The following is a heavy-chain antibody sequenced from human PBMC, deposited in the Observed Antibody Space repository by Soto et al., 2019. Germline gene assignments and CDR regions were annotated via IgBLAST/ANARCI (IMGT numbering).Heavy chain of an antibody. V-gene: IGHV5-51*01. J-gene: IGHJ4*02. CDR3: ARQGKGKNAYTVTTTAKSDY. D-gene: IGHD4-17*01. Sequence: GESLKISCKGSGYSFTSYWIGWVRQMPGKGLEWMGIIYPGDSDTRYSPSFQGQVTISADKSISTAYLQWSSLKASDTAMYYCARQGKGKNAYTVTTTAKSDYWGQGTLVTVSS. CDR2: IYPGDSDT. CDR1: GYSFTSYW.